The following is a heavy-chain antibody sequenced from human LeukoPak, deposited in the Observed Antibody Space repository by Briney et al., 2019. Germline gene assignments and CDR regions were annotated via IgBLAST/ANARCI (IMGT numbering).Heavy chain of an antibody. CDR2: ISGSGGST. J-gene: IGHJ4*02. V-gene: IGHV3-23*01. CDR1: GFTFSSYA. Sequence: AGGSLRLSCAASGFTFSSYAMSSVRQAPGKGLEWVSAISGSGGSTYYADSVKGRFTISRDNSKNTLYLQMNSLRAEDTAVYYCAKSPTDYGDSSFDYWGQGTLVTVSS. CDR3: AKSPTDYGDSSFDY. D-gene: IGHD4-17*01.